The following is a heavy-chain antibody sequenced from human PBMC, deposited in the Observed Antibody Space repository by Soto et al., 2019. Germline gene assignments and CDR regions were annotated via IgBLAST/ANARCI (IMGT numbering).Heavy chain of an antibody. Sequence: EVQLVESGGGLVQPGRSLRLSCAASGFTFDDYAMHWVRQAPGKGLEWVSGISWNSDNIGYADSVKGRFTISRDNAKNSLYLQMNSLRAEDTAFYYCAKDREPGYCSSTSCYVGAFDIWGQGTMVTVSS. D-gene: IGHD2-2*01. J-gene: IGHJ3*02. V-gene: IGHV3-9*01. CDR2: ISWNSDNI. CDR3: AKDREPGYCSSTSCYVGAFDI. CDR1: GFTFDDYA.